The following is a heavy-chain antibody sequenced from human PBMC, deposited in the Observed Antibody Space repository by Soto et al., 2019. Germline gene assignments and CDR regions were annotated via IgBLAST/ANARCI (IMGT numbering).Heavy chain of an antibody. Sequence: SETLSLTCTVSGGSISSSSYYWGWIRQPPGKGLEWIGSIYYSGSTYYNPSLKSRVTISVDTSKNQFSLKLSSVTAADTAVYYCARREYYGLVDYWGQGTLVTVSS. V-gene: IGHV4-39*01. CDR3: ARREYYGLVDY. CDR2: IYYSGST. CDR1: GGSISSSSYY. D-gene: IGHD3-10*01. J-gene: IGHJ4*02.